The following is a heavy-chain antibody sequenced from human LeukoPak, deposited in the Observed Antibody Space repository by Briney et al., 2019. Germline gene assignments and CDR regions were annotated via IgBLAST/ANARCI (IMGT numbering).Heavy chain of an antibody. CDR1: GFTFSNAW. CDR3: TTDPALLWFGESERPRVGTYYMDV. J-gene: IGHJ6*03. CDR2: IKSKTDGGTT. V-gene: IGHV3-15*01. Sequence: PGGSLRLSCAASGFTFSNAWMSWVRRAPGKGLEWVGRIKSKTDGGTTDYAAPVKGRFTISRDDSKNTLYLQMNSLKTEDTAVYYCTTDPALLWFGESERPRVGTYYMDVWGKGTTVTISS. D-gene: IGHD3-10*01.